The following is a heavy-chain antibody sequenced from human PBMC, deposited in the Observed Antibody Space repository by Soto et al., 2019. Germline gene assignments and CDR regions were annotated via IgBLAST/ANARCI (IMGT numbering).Heavy chain of an antibody. J-gene: IGHJ4*02. CDR1: GFTFSDYY. CDR3: ARDPRYIWGSYRYGGYFDY. CDR2: ISSSGSTI. V-gene: IGHV3-11*01. Sequence: QVQLVESGGGLVKPGGSLRLSCAASGFTFSDYYMSWIRQAPGKGREWVSYISSSGSTIYYADSVKGRFTISRDNAKNSLYLQMNSLRAEDTAVYYCARDPRYIWGSYRYGGYFDYWGQGTLVTVSS. D-gene: IGHD3-16*02.